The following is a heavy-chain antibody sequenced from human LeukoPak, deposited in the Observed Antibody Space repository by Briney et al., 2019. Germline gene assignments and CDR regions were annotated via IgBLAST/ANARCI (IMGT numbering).Heavy chain of an antibody. CDR2: FDPEDGET. CDR1: GYTLTELS. V-gene: IGHV1-24*01. CDR3: ATGRMWYSSSWYYFDY. Sequence: ASVKVSCKVSGYTLTELSMHWVRQAPGKGLEWMGGFDPEDGETIYAQKFQGRVTMTEDTSTDTAYMELSSLRSEDTAVYYCATGRMWYSSSWYYFDYWGQGTLVTVSS. D-gene: IGHD6-13*01. J-gene: IGHJ4*02.